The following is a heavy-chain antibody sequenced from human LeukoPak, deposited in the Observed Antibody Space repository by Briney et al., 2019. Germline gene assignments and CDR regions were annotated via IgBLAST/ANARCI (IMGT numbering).Heavy chain of an antibody. CDR1: RDAFTTYD. CDR2: LNPNSSNT. D-gene: IGHD1-26*01. Sequence: GASVKVSCKASRDAFTTYDVNWVRQATGQGLEWMGWLNPNSSNTGYVQKFQARVTMTMNTSISTAYMELTSLTSEDTAVYYCARSTMGARRKYDYWGQGTLVTVSS. V-gene: IGHV1-8*01. J-gene: IGHJ4*02. CDR3: ARSTMGARRKYDY.